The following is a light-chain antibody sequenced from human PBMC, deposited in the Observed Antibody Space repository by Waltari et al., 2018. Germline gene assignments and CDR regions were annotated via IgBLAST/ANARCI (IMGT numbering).Light chain of an antibody. Sequence: EIVLTQSPDTLSLSPGERATLACRASQSISTYLAWYQQRPGQPPRLLIYDASNRATGIPARFSGSGSGTDFTLTISSLEPEDFAVYYCQQRSNWWTFGQGTKVEIK. V-gene: IGKV3-11*01. CDR3: QQRSNWWT. J-gene: IGKJ1*01. CDR1: QSISTY. CDR2: DAS.